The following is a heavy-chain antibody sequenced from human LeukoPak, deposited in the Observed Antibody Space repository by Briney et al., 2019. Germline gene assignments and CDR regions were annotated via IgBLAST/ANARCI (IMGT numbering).Heavy chain of an antibody. V-gene: IGHV1-18*04. CDR1: GYTFTSYG. CDR3: ARGGYFDWYIPQGGYYYGMDV. D-gene: IGHD3-9*01. Sequence: GASVKVSCKASGYTFTSYGISWVRQAPGQGLEWMGWISAYNGNTNYAQKLQGRVTMTTDTSTSTAYMELRSLRSDDTAVYYCARGGYFDWYIPQGGYYYGMDVWGKGTTVTVSS. J-gene: IGHJ6*04. CDR2: ISAYNGNT.